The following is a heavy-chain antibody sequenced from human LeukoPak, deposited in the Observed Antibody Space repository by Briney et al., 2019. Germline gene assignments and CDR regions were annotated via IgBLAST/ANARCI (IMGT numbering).Heavy chain of an antibody. CDR1: GFTFSSYA. CDR2: ISYDGSNK. CDR3: AREHDSSGYFDY. D-gene: IGHD3-22*01. Sequence: PGGSLRLSCAASGFTFSSYAMHWVRQAPGKGLEGVAVISYDGSNKYYADSVKGRFTISRDNSKNTLYLQMNSLRAEDTAVYYCAREHDSSGYFDYWGQGTLVTVSS. J-gene: IGHJ4*02. V-gene: IGHV3-30-3*01.